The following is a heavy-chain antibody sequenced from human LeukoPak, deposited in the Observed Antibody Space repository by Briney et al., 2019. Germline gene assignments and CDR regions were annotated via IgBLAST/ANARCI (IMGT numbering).Heavy chain of an antibody. J-gene: IGHJ4*02. Sequence: SETLSLTCTVSGGSISSCYWSWIRQPPGKGLEWIGYIYYSGSTNHNPSLKSRVTTSVDTSKNQFSLKLSSVTAADTAVYYCARSQSGSYYFYFDYWGQGTLVTVSS. D-gene: IGHD1-26*01. CDR3: ARSQSGSYYFYFDY. CDR2: IYYSGST. V-gene: IGHV4-59*08. CDR1: GGSISSCY.